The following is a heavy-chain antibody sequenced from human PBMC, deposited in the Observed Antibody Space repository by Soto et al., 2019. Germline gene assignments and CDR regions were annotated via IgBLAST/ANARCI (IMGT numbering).Heavy chain of an antibody. J-gene: IGHJ3*02. Sequence: QVQLVQSGAEVKKPGASVKVSCKASGYTFTSYGISWVRQAPGQGLEWMGWISAYNGNTNYAQKLQGRVTMTTDTSTSTAYMERRSLRSDDTAVYYCARWYYDFWSGCPNHDAFDIWGQGTMVTVSS. CDR3: ARWYYDFWSGCPNHDAFDI. V-gene: IGHV1-18*01. CDR2: ISAYNGNT. D-gene: IGHD3-3*01. CDR1: GYTFTSYG.